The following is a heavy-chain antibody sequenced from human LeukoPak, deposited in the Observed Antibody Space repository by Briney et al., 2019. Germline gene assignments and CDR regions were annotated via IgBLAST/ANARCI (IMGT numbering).Heavy chain of an antibody. CDR1: GFTFSSYG. V-gene: IGHV3-33*01. J-gene: IGHJ4*02. CDR3: ARDFGAVGDYGADY. CDR2: IWYDGSNK. Sequence: GGSLRLSCAASGFTFSSYGMHWVRQAPGKGLEWVAVIWYDGSNKYYADSVKGRFTISRDNSKNTLYLQMNSLRAKDTAAYYCARDFGAVGDYGADYWGQGTLVTVSS. D-gene: IGHD4-17*01.